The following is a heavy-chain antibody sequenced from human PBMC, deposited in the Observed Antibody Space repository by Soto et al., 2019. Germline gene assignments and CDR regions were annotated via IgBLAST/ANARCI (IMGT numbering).Heavy chain of an antibody. D-gene: IGHD1-26*01. CDR3: AKGPWPQVKWELLDLDY. Sequence: GSNKYYADSVKGRFTISRDNSKNTLYLQMNSLRAEDTAVYYCAKGPWPQVKWELLDLDYWGQGTLVTVSS. J-gene: IGHJ4*02. V-gene: IGHV3-30*02. CDR2: GSNK.